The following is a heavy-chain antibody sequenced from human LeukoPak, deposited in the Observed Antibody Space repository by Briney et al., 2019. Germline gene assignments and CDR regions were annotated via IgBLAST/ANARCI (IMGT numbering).Heavy chain of an antibody. Sequence: SSQTLSLTCTVSGGSISSGGYSWSWIRQHPGKGLEWIGYIYYSGSTYYNPSLKSRVTISVDTSKNQFSLKLSSVTAADTAVYYCARDRGSGYYYDSSGSYYFDYWGQGTLVTVSS. CDR2: IYYSGST. V-gene: IGHV4-31*03. CDR1: GGSISSGGYS. J-gene: IGHJ4*02. CDR3: ARDRGSGYYYDSSGSYYFDY. D-gene: IGHD3-22*01.